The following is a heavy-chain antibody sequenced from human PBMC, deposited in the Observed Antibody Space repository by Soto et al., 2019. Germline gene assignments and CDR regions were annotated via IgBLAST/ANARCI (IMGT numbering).Heavy chain of an antibody. D-gene: IGHD3-22*01. V-gene: IGHV3-23*01. CDR2: ISGSGGST. CDR1: GFTFSSYA. J-gene: IGHJ4*02. Sequence: GVLRLSCAASGFTFSSYAMSWVRQAPGKGLEWVSAISGSGGSTYYADSVKGRFTISRDNSKNTLYLQMNSLRVEDTAVYYCARGKSGYLTFDYWGQGTLVTVSS. CDR3: ARGKSGYLTFDY.